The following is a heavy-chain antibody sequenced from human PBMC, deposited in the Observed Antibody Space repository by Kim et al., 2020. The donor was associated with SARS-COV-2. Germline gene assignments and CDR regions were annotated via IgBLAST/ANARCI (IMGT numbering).Heavy chain of an antibody. V-gene: IGHV3-30*04. D-gene: IGHD3-3*02. CDR2: ISYDGSNK. CDR3: ARDKHYYFDY. Sequence: GGSLRLSCAASGFTFSSYAMHWVRQAPGKGLEWVAVISYDGSNKYYADSVKGRFTISRDNSKNTLYLQMNSLRAEDTAVYYCARDKHYYFDYWGQGTLVTASS. CDR1: GFTFSSYA. J-gene: IGHJ4*02.